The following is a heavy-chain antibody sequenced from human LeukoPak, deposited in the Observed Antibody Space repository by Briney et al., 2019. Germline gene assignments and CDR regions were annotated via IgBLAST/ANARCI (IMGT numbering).Heavy chain of an antibody. Sequence: ASVKVSRKASGYTFTDYYIHWVRQAPGQGLEWMGWINPNSGGTNYAQKFQGRVTMTRDTSISTAYMELSRLRSDDTAVYYCAGSGPQMDAFDIWGQGTMVTVSS. CDR2: INPNSGGT. D-gene: IGHD6-19*01. J-gene: IGHJ3*02. CDR1: GYTFTDYY. V-gene: IGHV1-2*02. CDR3: AGSGPQMDAFDI.